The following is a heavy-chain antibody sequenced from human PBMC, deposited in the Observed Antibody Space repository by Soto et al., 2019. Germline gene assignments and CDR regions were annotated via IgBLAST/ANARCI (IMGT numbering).Heavy chain of an antibody. J-gene: IGHJ4*02. D-gene: IGHD6-13*01. CDR1: GFTFSSYS. CDR2: ISSSSSCT. Sequence: GGSLRLSCAASGFTFSSYSMNWVRQAPGKGLEYVSSISSSSSCTYYADSVKGRFTISRDNSKNTLYLQMSSLRAEDTAVYYCVKRGFEQQLAKWGQGTLVTVSS. CDR3: VKRGFEQQLAK. V-gene: IGHV3-64D*08.